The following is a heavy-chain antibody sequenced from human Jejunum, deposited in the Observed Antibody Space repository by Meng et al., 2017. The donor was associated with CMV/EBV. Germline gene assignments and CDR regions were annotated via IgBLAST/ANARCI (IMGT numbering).Heavy chain of an antibody. J-gene: IGHJ4*02. Sequence: VSVGWIRQPPGEALEWLALIYWDDDKRYSPSLRSRLTITKDTSKNQVVPTMTNVDPADTATYYCAHSPGTYYYNSGGYYSFGYFDYWGQGALVTVSS. D-gene: IGHD3-22*01. CDR3: AHSPGTYYYNSGGYYSFGYFDY. CDR2: IYWDDDK. CDR1: VS. V-gene: IGHV2-5*02.